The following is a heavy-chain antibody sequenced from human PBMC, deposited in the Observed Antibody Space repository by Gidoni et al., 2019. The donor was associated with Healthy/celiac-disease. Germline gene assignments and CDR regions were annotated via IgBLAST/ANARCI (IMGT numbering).Heavy chain of an antibody. J-gene: IGHJ4*02. CDR1: GGSISSGGYS. CDR3: ARVVSVPAAGCFDY. Sequence: QVQLQESGPGLVKPSQTLSPTCTVPGGSISSGGYSWSWIRPHPGKGLEWIGYIYYSWSTYYNPSLKSRVTISVATSKNQFSLKLSSLTAADTAVYYCARVVSVPAAGCFDYWGQGTLVTVSS. D-gene: IGHD2-2*01. V-gene: IGHV4-31*03. CDR2: IYYSWST.